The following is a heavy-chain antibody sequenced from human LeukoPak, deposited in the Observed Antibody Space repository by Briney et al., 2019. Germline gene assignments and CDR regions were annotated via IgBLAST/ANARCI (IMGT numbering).Heavy chain of an antibody. CDR1: GFTFSGSA. D-gene: IGHD6-19*01. Sequence: TGGSLRLSCAASGFTFSGSAIHWVRQAPGRGLEWVGRIKSKPNNYATVYAAPVKGRFAISRDDSKNTAYLQMNSLQTDDTAVYYCTRDPYTSGSNGDVWGQGTTVTVSS. J-gene: IGHJ6*02. CDR3: TRDPYTSGSNGDV. V-gene: IGHV3-73*01. CDR2: IKSKPNNYAT.